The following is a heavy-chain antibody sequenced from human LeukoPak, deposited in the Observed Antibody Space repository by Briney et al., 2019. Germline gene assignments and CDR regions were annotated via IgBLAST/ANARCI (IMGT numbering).Heavy chain of an antibody. D-gene: IGHD5-18*01. Sequence: ASVKVSCKASGYTFTGYYMHWVRQAPGQGLEWMARINPNSGGTNYAQKFQGRVTMTRDTSISTAYMELSRLRSDDTAVYYCARDQVFRSDTAMVTQGYWGQGTLVTVSS. J-gene: IGHJ4*02. CDR3: ARDQVFRSDTAMVTQGY. CDR2: INPNSGGT. V-gene: IGHV1-2*06. CDR1: GYTFTGYY.